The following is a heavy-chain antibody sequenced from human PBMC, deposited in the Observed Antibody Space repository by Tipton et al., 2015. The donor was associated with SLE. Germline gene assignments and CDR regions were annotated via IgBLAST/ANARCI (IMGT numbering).Heavy chain of an antibody. CDR1: GGSISSYY. CDR2: IYTSGTT. CDR3: ARESDYSNSFDS. J-gene: IGHJ4*02. Sequence: TLSLTCTISGGSISSYYWSWIRQPAGGGLEWIGHIYTSGTTDYNPSLKSRVTMSIDTSKNQFSLKLSSVTAADTAVYYCARESDYSNSFDSWGQGTLVTVSS. D-gene: IGHD4-11*01. V-gene: IGHV4-4*07.